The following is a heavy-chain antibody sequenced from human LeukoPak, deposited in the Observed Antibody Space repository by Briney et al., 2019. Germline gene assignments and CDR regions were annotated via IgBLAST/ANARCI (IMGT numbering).Heavy chain of an antibody. CDR2: IYPYSGDT. CDR3: ARARNSGSSLDI. CDR1: GYTFTGYY. D-gene: IGHD6-6*01. J-gene: IGHJ3*02. V-gene: IGHV1-2*02. Sequence: ASVTVSCKASGYTFTGYYIHWVRQAPGQGLEWMGWIYPYSGDTNYAQNFQGRVTMTRDTSISTAYMELSSLKSDDTAVYYCARARNSGSSLDIWGQGTMLTVSS.